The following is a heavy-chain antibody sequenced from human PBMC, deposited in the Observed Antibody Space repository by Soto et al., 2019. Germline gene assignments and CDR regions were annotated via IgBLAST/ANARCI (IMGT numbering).Heavy chain of an antibody. V-gene: IGHV4-59*01. CDR3: ATQTANFYGSGSYYLPFDY. Sequence: PSETLSLTCAVGGGCFSRFYWIWIRQPPGKGLEWIGNIYYSGSTTYNPSLKSRVTISVDTSKNQFSLRLSSVTAADTAVYYCATQTANFYGSGSYYLPFDYWGQGTLVTVSS. D-gene: IGHD3-10*01. CDR1: GGCFSRFY. J-gene: IGHJ4*02. CDR2: IYYSGST.